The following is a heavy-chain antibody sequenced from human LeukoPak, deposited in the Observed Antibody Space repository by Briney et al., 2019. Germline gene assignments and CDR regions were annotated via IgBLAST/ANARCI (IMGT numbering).Heavy chain of an antibody. CDR1: GYTFTKYG. D-gene: IGHD3-10*01. Sequence: GASVKVSCKASGYTFTKYGISWIRQAPGQGPEWVGWISPANNNANFAQKMQGRVIMTTDTSTSTAYLALRILRSDDTAVSYCARYSVVTELLWYGELASFDHWGQGTLVTVS. V-gene: IGHV1-18*01. CDR2: ISPANNNA. J-gene: IGHJ4*02. CDR3: ARYSVVTELLWYGELASFDH.